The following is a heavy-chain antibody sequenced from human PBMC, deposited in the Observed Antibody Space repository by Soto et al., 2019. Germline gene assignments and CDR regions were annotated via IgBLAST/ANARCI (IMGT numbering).Heavy chain of an antibody. CDR3: VRVRRQRGQPLDP. J-gene: IGHJ3*01. CDR2: ISFDGTAT. Sequence: EVQLVESGGGLVQPGGSLRLSCVASGFTFSDSWMHWVRQAPGKGLMWVSRISFDGTATTSADSVRGRFSISRDNAKNKLLLQMNQLRADDPAWYYCVRVRRQRGQPLDPWGQGTFVTVSS. V-gene: IGHV3-74*03. D-gene: IGHD3-10*01. CDR1: GFTFSDSW.